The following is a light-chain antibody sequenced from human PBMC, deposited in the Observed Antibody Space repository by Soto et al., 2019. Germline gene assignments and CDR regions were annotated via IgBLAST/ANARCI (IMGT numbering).Light chain of an antibody. Sequence: DIVMTQSPDSLAVSLGERATINCKSGQSVLYSSNNKNYLAWYLQKPGQPPKLLISWTSSRESGVPDRFSGSGYGTDFTLTISSLQAEDVAVYYCQQYYSAPYTFGQGTKLEIK. J-gene: IGKJ2*01. CDR2: WTS. CDR1: QSVLYSSNNKNY. CDR3: QQYYSAPYT. V-gene: IGKV4-1*01.